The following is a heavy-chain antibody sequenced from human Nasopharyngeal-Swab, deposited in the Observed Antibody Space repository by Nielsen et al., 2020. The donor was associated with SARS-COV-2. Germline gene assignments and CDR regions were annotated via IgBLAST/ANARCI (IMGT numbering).Heavy chain of an antibody. Sequence: AETLSLTCTVPGGSISGRTYYWGGVRQPPGKGLEWIANIEYTGNTYYSPSLKSRVTISVDTSRSQFSLTLSSMTAADRAVYYCARTNTERPNFDSWGQGLLVTVSS. CDR3: ARTNTERPNFDS. D-gene: IGHD2-8*01. V-gene: IGHV4-39*01. J-gene: IGHJ4*02. CDR2: IEYTGNT. CDR1: GGSISGRTYY.